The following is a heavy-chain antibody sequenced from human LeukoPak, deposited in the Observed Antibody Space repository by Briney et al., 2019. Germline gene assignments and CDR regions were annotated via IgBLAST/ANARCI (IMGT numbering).Heavy chain of an antibody. CDR2: ISDSSTYI. CDR1: GFTLSSHW. V-gene: IGHV3-21*01. D-gene: IGHD2-15*01. CDR3: ASQIPFYCSAGSCSSY. J-gene: IGHJ4*02. Sequence: GGSLRLSCEASGFTLSSHWMSWVRQAPGKGLEWVSSISDSSTYIYYADSVKGRFTISRDNAKNSLYLQMNSLRAEDTAVYYCASQIPFYCSAGSCSSYWGQGTLVTVSS.